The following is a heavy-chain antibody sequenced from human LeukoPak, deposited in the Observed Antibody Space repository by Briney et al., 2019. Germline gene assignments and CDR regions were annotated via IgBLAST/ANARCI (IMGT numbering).Heavy chain of an antibody. Sequence: PGGSLRLSCAVSGFTFSTYLVSWVRQAPGKGLEWVANINQDGSERYYVDSVKGRFTISRDNAKSSLYLQMNSLRVDDTAVYYCARDRALYDSRRGYYYTEDDYWGQGTLVTVSS. J-gene: IGHJ4*02. V-gene: IGHV3-7*01. CDR1: GFTFSTYL. CDR3: ARDRALYDSRRGYYYTEDDY. CDR2: INQDGSER. D-gene: IGHD3-22*01.